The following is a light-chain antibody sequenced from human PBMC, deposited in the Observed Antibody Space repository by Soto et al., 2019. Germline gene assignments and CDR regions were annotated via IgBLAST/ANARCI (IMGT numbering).Light chain of an antibody. CDR3: QQYYDRPLT. V-gene: IGKV4-1*01. Sequence: TPEAVALFLGERATINCKSSQSVLYSSNNKNYLNWYQQKPGQPPKLLIYWASIRESGVPDRFSGSGSGTDFTLTISSVQAEDVAVYYCQQYYDRPLTSGEGGRLAIK. CDR1: QSVLYSSNNKNY. CDR2: WAS. J-gene: IGKJ5*01.